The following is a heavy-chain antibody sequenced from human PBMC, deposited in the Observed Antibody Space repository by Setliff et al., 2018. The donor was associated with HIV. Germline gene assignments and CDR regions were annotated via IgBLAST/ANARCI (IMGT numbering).Heavy chain of an antibody. CDR2: VYHSGST. V-gene: IGHV4-38-2*01. D-gene: IGHD5-18*01. CDR3: ARLAPAMVYELDY. Sequence: PSETLSLTCVVSGYSIGSGYSWGWIRQTPGEGLEWIGSVYHSGSTYYNPSLKSRITISIDTSKNHFSLRLTSVTAADTAVYYCARLAPAMVYELDYWGPGMLVTVSS. J-gene: IGHJ4*02. CDR1: GYSIGSGYS.